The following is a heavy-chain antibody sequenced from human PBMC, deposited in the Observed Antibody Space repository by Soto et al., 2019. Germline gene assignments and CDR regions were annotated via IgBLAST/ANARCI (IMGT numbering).Heavy chain of an antibody. Sequence: PSETLSLTCTVSGGSISRSSYSWGWIRQPPGKGLEWIGTIYYSGSTYYNPSLKGRVTISVDTSKNQFSLKLSSVTAADTAVYYCATRQGGSYNWFDPWGQGTLVTVSS. CDR2: IYYSGST. CDR1: GGSISRSSYS. V-gene: IGHV4-39*01. D-gene: IGHD2-15*01. CDR3: ATRQGGSYNWFDP. J-gene: IGHJ5*02.